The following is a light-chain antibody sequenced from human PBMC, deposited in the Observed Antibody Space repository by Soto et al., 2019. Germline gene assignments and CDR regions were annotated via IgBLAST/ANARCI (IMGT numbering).Light chain of an antibody. CDR1: SSNIGSNT. CDR2: SNN. Sequence: QSVLTQPPSASGTPGQRVTISCSGSSSNIGSNTVSWYQQLPQRAPKLLIFSNNQRPSGVPDRFSGSKSGTSASLAISGLQSEDEADYYCSSYAGSNNLLFGGGTKLTVL. J-gene: IGLJ2*01. V-gene: IGLV1-44*01. CDR3: SSYAGSNNLL.